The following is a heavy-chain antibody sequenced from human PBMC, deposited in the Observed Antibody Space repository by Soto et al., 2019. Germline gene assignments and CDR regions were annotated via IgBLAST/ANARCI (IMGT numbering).Heavy chain of an antibody. CDR1: GDRFTSYW. J-gene: IGHJ5*02. Sequence: PGESVRISCRTSGDRFTSYWIAWVRQVPGKGLEWMGIIFPSDSDTRYSPSFQGQVTISADRSTSTVFLQWASLKASDTAVYFCARKDKSGYFNWFDPWGQGTMVTVSS. CDR3: ARKDKSGYFNWFDP. D-gene: IGHD3-22*01. CDR2: IFPSDSDT. V-gene: IGHV5-51*01.